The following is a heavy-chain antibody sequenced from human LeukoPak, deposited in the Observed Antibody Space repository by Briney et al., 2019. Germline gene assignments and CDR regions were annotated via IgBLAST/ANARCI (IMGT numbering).Heavy chain of an antibody. J-gene: IGHJ6*03. CDR3: ARDSGIAAAQSGGFMDV. CDR2: IIPIFGTA. D-gene: IGHD6-13*01. V-gene: IGHV1-69*05. Sequence: ASVKVSCKASGYTFTSYYMHWVRQAPGQGLEWMGGIIPIFGTANYAQKFQGRVTITTDESTSTAYMELSSLRSEDTAVYCCARDSGIAAAQSGGFMDVWGKGTTVTVSS. CDR1: GYTFTSYY.